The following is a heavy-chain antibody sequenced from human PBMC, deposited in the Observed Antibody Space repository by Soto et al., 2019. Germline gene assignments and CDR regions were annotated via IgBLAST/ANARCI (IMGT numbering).Heavy chain of an antibody. CDR2: IYHSGST. D-gene: IGHD6-13*01. J-gene: IGHJ4*02. CDR1: GGSISSSNW. Sequence: QVQLQESGPGLVKPSGTLSLTCAVSGGSISSSNWWSLVRQPPGKGLEWIGEIYHSGSTNYNPSLKSRVTISVGKTKHQFSLQLSYVTAAETAVYYCARGGSSWYDAYWGQGTLVTVSS. CDR3: ARGGSSWYDAY. V-gene: IGHV4-4*02.